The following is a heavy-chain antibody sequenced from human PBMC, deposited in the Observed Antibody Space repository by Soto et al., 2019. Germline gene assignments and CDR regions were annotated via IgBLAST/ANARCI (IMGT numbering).Heavy chain of an antibody. Sequence: SETLSLTCTVSGGSVSANSYYWNWIRLPPGKGLQWVGHIYHTGIIQYSPSFKSRVTISVDTSKNQFSLKLTSVTATDTAVYYCARGIPGYSSSWYGSWGQGTLVTVSS. V-gene: IGHV4-61*01. CDR2: IYHTGII. CDR3: ARGIPGYSSSWYGS. CDR1: GGSVSANSYY. D-gene: IGHD6-13*01. J-gene: IGHJ5*01.